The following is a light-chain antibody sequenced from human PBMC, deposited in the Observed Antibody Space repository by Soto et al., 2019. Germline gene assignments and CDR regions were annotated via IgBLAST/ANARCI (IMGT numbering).Light chain of an antibody. V-gene: IGLV2-14*03. J-gene: IGLJ2*01. CDR1: SSDVGDYNF. Sequence: QSVLTQPASVSGSPGQSITISCTGTSSDVGDYNFVSWYQQRPGKAPRLIISDVSDRPSGVSNRFSGSKSGDTASLTISGLQAEDEADYYCRSYPHSIDIVLFGGGTKLTVL. CDR2: DVS. CDR3: RSYPHSIDIVL.